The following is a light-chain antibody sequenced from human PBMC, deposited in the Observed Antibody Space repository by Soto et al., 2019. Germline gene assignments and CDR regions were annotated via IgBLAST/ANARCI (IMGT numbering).Light chain of an antibody. Sequence: DIQMTQSPSSLSASVGDRVTITCLAGQSIHSYLNWYLQKPGKAPKLVIYAASSLYSGVPSRFSGSGSGTDFTLTISSLQPEDFGTYYCQHSYRTPFTFGQGTRLEIK. V-gene: IGKV1-39*01. J-gene: IGKJ5*01. CDR1: QSIHSY. CDR2: AAS. CDR3: QHSYRTPFT.